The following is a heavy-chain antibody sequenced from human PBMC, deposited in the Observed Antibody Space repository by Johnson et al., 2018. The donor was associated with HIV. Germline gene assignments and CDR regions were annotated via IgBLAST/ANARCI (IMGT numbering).Heavy chain of an antibody. J-gene: IGHJ3*02. CDR2: ISYDGSNK. CDR1: GFTFSSYG. D-gene: IGHD6-6*01. CDR3: AKGERGYSSSSDSFDI. V-gene: IGHV3-30*18. Sequence: QVQLVESGGGVVQPGRSLRLSCAASGFTFSSYGMHWVRQAPGKGLEWVAVISYDGSNKYYADSVKGRFTISRDNSKNTLYLQMNSLRAEDPAVYYWAKGERGYSSSSDSFDIWGQGTMVTVSS.